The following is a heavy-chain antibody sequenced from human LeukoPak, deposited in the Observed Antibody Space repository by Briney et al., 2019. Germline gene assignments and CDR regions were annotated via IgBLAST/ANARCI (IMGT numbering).Heavy chain of an antibody. CDR1: GYTFTNSA. Sequence: ASVKVSCKASGYTFTNSAISWVRQAPGQGLKWMGWISAYNANTNYAQKLQGRVTMTTDTSTSTAYMELRSLRSDDTALYYCARTGRAHYFDYWGQGTLVTVSS. V-gene: IGHV1-18*01. D-gene: IGHD3-9*01. CDR2: ISAYNANT. CDR3: ARTGRAHYFDY. J-gene: IGHJ4*02.